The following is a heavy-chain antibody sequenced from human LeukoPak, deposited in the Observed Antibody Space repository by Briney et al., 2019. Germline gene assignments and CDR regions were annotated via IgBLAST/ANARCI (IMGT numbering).Heavy chain of an antibody. V-gene: IGHV3-7*01. J-gene: IGHJ6*04. CDR2: IKQDGSEK. Sequence: VGSLRLSCAASVFTFSSYWMSWVRQAPGEGLEWVANIKQDGSEKYSVDYVKGRFTISRDNAKNSLYLQMNSLRAEDTAVYYCAELGITMIGGVWGKGTTVTISS. D-gene: IGHD3-10*02. CDR3: AELGITMIGGV. CDR1: VFTFSSYW.